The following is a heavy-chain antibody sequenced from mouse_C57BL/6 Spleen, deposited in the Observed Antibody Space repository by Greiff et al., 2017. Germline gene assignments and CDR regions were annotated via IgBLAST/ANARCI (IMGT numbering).Heavy chain of an antibody. J-gene: IGHJ1*03. Sequence: VQLQQSGPELVKPGASVKISCKASGYAFSSSWMNWVKQRPGQGLEWIGRIYPGDGDTNYNGKFKGKATLTADKSSSTAYMQLSSLTSEDSAVYFCASSAIYYYGSHWYFDVWGKGTTVTVSA. CDR2: IYPGDGDT. V-gene: IGHV1-82*01. D-gene: IGHD1-1*01. CDR3: ASSAIYYYGSHWYFDV. CDR1: GYAFSSSW.